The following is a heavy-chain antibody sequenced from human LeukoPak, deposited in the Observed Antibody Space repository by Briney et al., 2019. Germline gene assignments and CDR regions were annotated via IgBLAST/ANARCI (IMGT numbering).Heavy chain of an antibody. CDR3: ASGYSYGYEGYNWFDP. CDR2: IIPIFGTA. Sequence: SVKVSCKASVGTFISYAISWVRQAPGQGLEWMGGIIPIFGTANYAQKFQGRVTITADESTSTAYMELSSLRSEDTAVYYCASGYSYGYEGYNWFDPWGQGTLVTVSS. J-gene: IGHJ5*02. CDR1: VGTFISYA. D-gene: IGHD5-18*01. V-gene: IGHV1-69*13.